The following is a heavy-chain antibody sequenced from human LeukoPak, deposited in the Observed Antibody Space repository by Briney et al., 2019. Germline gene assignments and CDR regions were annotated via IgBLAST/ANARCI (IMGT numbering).Heavy chain of an antibody. CDR1: GYTFTSYS. J-gene: IGHJ4*02. V-gene: IGHV1-46*01. Sequence: ASVKVSCTAFGYTFTSYSMYWVRQAPGQGLEWMGLIFPSGGSTAYAQKFQGRVTMTRDTSTSTVYMELSSLRSADTAIYYCARGSDSSGYYYADHWGQASQLSVSS. D-gene: IGHD3-22*01. CDR3: ARGSDSSGYYYADH. CDR2: IFPSGGST.